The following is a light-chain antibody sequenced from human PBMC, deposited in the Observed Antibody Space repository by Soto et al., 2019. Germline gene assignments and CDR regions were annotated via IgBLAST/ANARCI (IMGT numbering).Light chain of an antibody. CDR3: QQYYGTPFT. Sequence: DIVMTQSPDSLAVSLGERATINCKSSQSVLYNSNNMNYLAWYQQKPGQPPKLLIYWASTRESGVPDRFSGSGSATDFTLTISSLRAEDVAVYYCQQYYGTPFTFGQGTKLEIK. CDR2: WAS. CDR1: QSVLYNSNNMNY. V-gene: IGKV4-1*01. J-gene: IGKJ2*01.